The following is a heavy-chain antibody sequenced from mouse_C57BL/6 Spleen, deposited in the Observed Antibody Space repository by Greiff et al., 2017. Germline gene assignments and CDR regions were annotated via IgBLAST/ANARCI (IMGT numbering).Heavy chain of an antibody. CDR2: IYPRSGNT. CDR3: ARTLTTVVDHWYCDV. Sequence: QVQLQQSGAELARPGASVKLSCKASGYTFTSYGISWVKQRTGQGLEWIGEIYPRSGNTYYNEKFKGKATLTADKSSSTAYMELRSLTSEDSAVYFCARTLTTVVDHWYCDVWGTGTTVTVSS. D-gene: IGHD1-1*01. V-gene: IGHV1-81*01. J-gene: IGHJ1*03. CDR1: GYTFTSYG.